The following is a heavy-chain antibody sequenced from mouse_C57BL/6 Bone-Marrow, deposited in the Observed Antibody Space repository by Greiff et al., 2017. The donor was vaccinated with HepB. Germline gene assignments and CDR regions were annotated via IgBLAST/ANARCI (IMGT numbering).Heavy chain of an antibody. CDR3: ARDWTAQASYYFDY. D-gene: IGHD3-2*02. CDR1: GFTFSSYA. V-gene: IGHV5-4*01. CDR2: ISDGGSYT. Sequence: VQLKESGGGLVKPGGSLKLSCAASGFTFSSYAMSWVRQTPEKGLEWVATISDGGSYTYYPDNVKGRFTISRDNAKNNLYLQMSHLKSEDTAMYYCARDWTAQASYYFDYWGQGTTLTVSS. J-gene: IGHJ2*01.